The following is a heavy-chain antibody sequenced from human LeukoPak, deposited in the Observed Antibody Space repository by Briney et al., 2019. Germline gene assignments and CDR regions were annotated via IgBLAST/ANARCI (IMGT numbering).Heavy chain of an antibody. Sequence: SETLSLTCAVYGGSFSGYYWTWIRQPPGKGLEWIGEINHSGSTNYNPSLKSRVTISVDTSKNQFSLKLSSVTAADTAVYYCARPGGSLGDYWGQGALVTVSS. J-gene: IGHJ4*02. CDR1: GGSFSGYY. V-gene: IGHV4-34*01. CDR2: INHSGST. D-gene: IGHD3-16*01. CDR3: ARPGGSLGDY.